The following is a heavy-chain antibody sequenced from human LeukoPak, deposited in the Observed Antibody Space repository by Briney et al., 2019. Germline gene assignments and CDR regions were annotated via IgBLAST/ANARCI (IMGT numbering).Heavy chain of an antibody. Sequence: SETLSLTCTVSGGSISSYYWSWIRQPPGKGLEWIGYIYYSGSTNYNPSLKGRVAISVDTSKNQFSLKFTSVTAADTAVYYCARHTRGAYCGGDCSPFDYWGQGTLVTVSS. D-gene: IGHD2-21*02. J-gene: IGHJ4*02. CDR2: IYYSGST. CDR1: GGSISSYY. V-gene: IGHV4-59*08. CDR3: ARHTRGAYCGGDCSPFDY.